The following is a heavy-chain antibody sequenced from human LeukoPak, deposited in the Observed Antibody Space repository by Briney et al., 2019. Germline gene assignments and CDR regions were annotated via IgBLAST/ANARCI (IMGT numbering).Heavy chain of an antibody. V-gene: IGHV5-51*01. CDR2: IYPGDSDT. CDR3: ARHGYSSSSGDAFDI. Sequence: GESLKISCKGSGYSSTSYWIGWVRQMPGKGLEWMGIIYPGDSDTRYSPSFQGQVTISADKSISTAYLQWSSLKASDTAMYYCARHGYSSSSGDAFDIWGQGTMVTVSS. D-gene: IGHD6-6*01. J-gene: IGHJ3*02. CDR1: GYSSTSYW.